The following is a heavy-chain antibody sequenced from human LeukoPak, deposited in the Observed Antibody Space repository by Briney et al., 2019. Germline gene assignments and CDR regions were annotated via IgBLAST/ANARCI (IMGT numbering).Heavy chain of an antibody. Sequence: ASVKVSCKVSGYTLTELSMHWVRQAPGKGLEWMGGFDPEDGETIYAQKFQGRVTMTEDTSTDTAYMELSSLRSEDTAVYYCATDGDIAVAGTFDYRGQGTLVTVSS. CDR2: FDPEDGET. D-gene: IGHD6-19*01. V-gene: IGHV1-24*01. J-gene: IGHJ4*02. CDR3: ATDGDIAVAGTFDY. CDR1: GYTLTELS.